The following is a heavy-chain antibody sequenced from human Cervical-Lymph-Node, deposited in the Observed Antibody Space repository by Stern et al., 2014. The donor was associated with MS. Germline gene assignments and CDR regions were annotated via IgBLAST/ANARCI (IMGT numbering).Heavy chain of an antibody. J-gene: IGHJ6*02. CDR2: INPSGGTT. CDR1: GYTFTSYH. D-gene: IGHD6-13*01. Sequence: VQLVQSWAEVKKPGASVKVSCKASGYTFTSYHMHWVRQAPGQGLEWMGIINPSGGTTIYAQKFQGRVTMTRDTSARTVYMELSSLRSEDTAVYYCARALAAALYAMDVWGQGTTVTVSS. V-gene: IGHV1-46*01. CDR3: ARALAAALYAMDV.